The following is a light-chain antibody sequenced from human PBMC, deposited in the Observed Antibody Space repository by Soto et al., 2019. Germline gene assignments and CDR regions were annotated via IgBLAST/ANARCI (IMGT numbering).Light chain of an antibody. CDR2: EVT. CDR1: SNDIGAYNY. J-gene: IGLJ3*02. CDR3: SSYSSISHWV. Sequence: QSALTQPASVSGSPGQSITISCTGTSNDIGAYNYVSWYQQHPGESPKLMVYEVTNRPSGISIRFSGSKSGSAASLTISGLQAEDEADYYCSSYSSISHWVFGGGTKVTVL. V-gene: IGLV2-14*01.